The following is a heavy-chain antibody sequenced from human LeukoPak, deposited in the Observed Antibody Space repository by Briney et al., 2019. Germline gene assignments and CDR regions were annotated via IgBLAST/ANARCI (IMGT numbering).Heavy chain of an antibody. D-gene: IGHD3-10*01. Sequence: PGGSLRLSCAASGFTFNDYYMAWIRQAPGKGLEWVSHISSGGNSIYYADSVKGRFTISRDKAKNSLYLQMNSLIAEDTAVYFCAKRGVVIRGVIIIGFHKEAYYFDCWGQGILVTVSS. J-gene: IGHJ4*02. V-gene: IGHV3-11*01. CDR1: GFTFNDYY. CDR2: ISSGGNSI. CDR3: AKRGVVIRGVIIIGFHKEAYYFDC.